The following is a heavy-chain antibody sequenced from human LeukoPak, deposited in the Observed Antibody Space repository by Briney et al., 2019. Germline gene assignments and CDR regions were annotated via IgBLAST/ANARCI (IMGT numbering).Heavy chain of an antibody. V-gene: IGHV3-48*02. CDR3: ASSGSYRFDY. D-gene: IGHD1-26*01. CDR1: GFTFSSYS. J-gene: IGHJ4*02. Sequence: GGSLRLSCAASGFTFSSYSMNWVRQAPGKGLEWVSHITASGTAMFYADSVKGRSTISRDNAKNSLYLQMNSLRDEDTAVYYCASSGSYRFDYWGQGTLVTVSA. CDR2: ITASGTAM.